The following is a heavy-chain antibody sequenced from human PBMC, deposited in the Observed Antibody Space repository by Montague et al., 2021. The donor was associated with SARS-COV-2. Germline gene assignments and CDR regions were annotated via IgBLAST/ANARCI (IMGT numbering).Heavy chain of an antibody. Sequence: SETLSLTCAVYGGSFSGYYWSRIRQPPGRGLEWIGETNGSGRTNYNPSLKGRVTISVDTSKSQFSLKVTSVTAADTAVYYCARYYERSLDVWGQGTTVTVSS. J-gene: IGHJ6*02. CDR2: TNGSGRT. CDR1: GGSFSGYY. D-gene: IGHD3-22*01. V-gene: IGHV4-34*01. CDR3: ARYYERSLDV.